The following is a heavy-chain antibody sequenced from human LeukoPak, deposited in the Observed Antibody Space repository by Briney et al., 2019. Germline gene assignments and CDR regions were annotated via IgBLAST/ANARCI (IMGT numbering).Heavy chain of an antibody. J-gene: IGHJ4*02. CDR3: ANLLGYCSSSTCDVDY. Sequence: GGSLRLSCAASGFTFSAYAMSWVRQAPGKGLGWVSGISASGGSTSYADSVKGRFTISRDNSKNTLYLQMNSLSGEDAAVYYCANLLGYCSSSTCDVDYWGQGTLLTVSS. D-gene: IGHD2-2*01. CDR1: GFTFSAYA. CDR2: ISASGGST. V-gene: IGHV3-23*01.